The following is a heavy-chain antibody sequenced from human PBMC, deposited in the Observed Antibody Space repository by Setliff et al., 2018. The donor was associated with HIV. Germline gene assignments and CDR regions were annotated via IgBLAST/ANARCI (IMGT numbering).Heavy chain of an antibody. CDR1: GGSITSGGYY. CDR2: IYYSGST. Sequence: PSETLSLTCSVSGGSITSGGYYWSWIRQHPGKGLEWIGYIYYSGSTYYNPSLKSRVTISVDTSKNQFSLKLSFVTAADTAVYYCARGWFGGYYFDYWGQGTLVTVSS. CDR3: ARGWFGGYYFDY. D-gene: IGHD3-10*01. V-gene: IGHV4-31*03. J-gene: IGHJ4*02.